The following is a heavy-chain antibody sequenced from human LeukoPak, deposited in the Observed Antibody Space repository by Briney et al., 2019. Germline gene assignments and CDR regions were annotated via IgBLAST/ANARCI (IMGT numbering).Heavy chain of an antibody. V-gene: IGHV3-30*02. CDR1: GFTFSNYG. CDR3: AKDSGVGMATTFSILDI. CDR2: IRYDGSYK. J-gene: IGHJ3*02. Sequence: PGGSLRLSCAASGFTFSNYGMHWVRQAPGKGLEWVAFIRYDGSYKYYADSVKGRFTISRDNSKNTLYLQMDSLTTEDTAVYYCAKDSGVGMATTFSILDIWGQGTMVTVSS. D-gene: IGHD5-24*01.